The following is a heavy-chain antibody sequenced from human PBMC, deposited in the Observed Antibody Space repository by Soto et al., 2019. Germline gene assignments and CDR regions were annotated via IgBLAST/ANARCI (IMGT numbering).Heavy chain of an antibody. V-gene: IGHV1-69*13. CDR1: RVTFRSCA. J-gene: IGHJ5*02. CDR3: VRDPSGYSSGWPPNWFDP. Sequence: GASVKVSCKASRVTFRSCAISWVRQPPGQGLEWMGGIIPIFGTANYAQKFQGRVTITADESTSTAYMELSSLRSEDTAVYYCVRDPSGYSSGWPPNWFDPWGQGTLVTV. D-gene: IGHD6-19*01. CDR2: IIPIFGTA.